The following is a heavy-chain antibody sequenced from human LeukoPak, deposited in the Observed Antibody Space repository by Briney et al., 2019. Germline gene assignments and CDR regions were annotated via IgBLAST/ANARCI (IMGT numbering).Heavy chain of an antibody. CDR2: IIPIFGTA. D-gene: IGHD3-3*01. V-gene: IGHV1-69*05. CDR3: ARHGGRSGFNWFDP. Sequence: GASVKVSCKASGGTFSSYAISWVRQAPGQGLEWMGGIIPIFGTANYAQKFQGRVTITTDEPTSTAYMELSSLRSEDTAVYYCARHGGRSGFNWFDPWGQGTLVTVSS. J-gene: IGHJ5*02. CDR1: GGTFSSYA.